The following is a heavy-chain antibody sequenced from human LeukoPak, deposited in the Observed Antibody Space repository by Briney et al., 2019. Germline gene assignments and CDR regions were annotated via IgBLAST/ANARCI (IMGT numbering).Heavy chain of an antibody. CDR3: ARDSAAGTGAFDI. Sequence: SQTLSLTCAISGDSVSSNSAAWNWIRQSPSRGLEWLGRTYYRSKWYNDYAVSVKSRITINPDTSKNQFSLQLSSVTAADTAVYYCARDSAAGTGAFDIWGQGTMVTVSS. CDR2: TYYRSKWYN. CDR1: GDSVSSNSAA. V-gene: IGHV6-1*01. J-gene: IGHJ3*02. D-gene: IGHD6-13*01.